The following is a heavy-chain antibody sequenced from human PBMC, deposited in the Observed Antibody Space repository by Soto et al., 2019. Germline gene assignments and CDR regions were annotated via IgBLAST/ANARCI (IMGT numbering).Heavy chain of an antibody. CDR3: ARDGRRYCSGGNCRGGFDY. V-gene: IGHV4-31*03. Sequence: QVQLQESGPGLVKPSQTLSLTCTVSGGSISSGGYYWSWIRQHPGKGLVWIGYIYYSGSTYYNPSLKSRVTISVDTSKNQFYLKLSSVTAADTSVYYCARDGRRYCSGGNCRGGFDYWGQGTLVTVSS. J-gene: IGHJ4*02. CDR1: GGSISSGGYY. D-gene: IGHD2-15*01. CDR2: IYYSGST.